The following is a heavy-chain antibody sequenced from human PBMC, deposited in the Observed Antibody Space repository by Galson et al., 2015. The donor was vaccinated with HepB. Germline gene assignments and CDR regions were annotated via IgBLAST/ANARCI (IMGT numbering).Heavy chain of an antibody. V-gene: IGHV6-1*01. J-gene: IGHJ3*02. CDR3: ARGGYSSFDI. D-gene: IGHD2-15*01. CDR2: TYRGSN. Sequence: CAISGDSVSNNHVAWNWIRQSPSRGLEWLGRTYRGSNQYAASMRGRIAINSDTSTNQFSLQLSSVTPEDTGLYYCARGGYSSFDIWGQGTMVTVSS. CDR1: GDSVSNNHVA.